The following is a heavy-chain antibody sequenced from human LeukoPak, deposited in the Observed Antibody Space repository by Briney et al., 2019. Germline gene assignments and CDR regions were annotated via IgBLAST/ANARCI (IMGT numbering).Heavy chain of an antibody. CDR3: ARDRPVMITFGGVVIAAY. Sequence: ASVKVSCKASGYTFTSHGINWLRQAPGQGLEWMGWVSGYNGNTDYAQKFQGRVTMTTDRSTNTVYMELRSLRSDDTAVYYCARDRPVMITFGGVVIAAYWGQGTLVSVSS. D-gene: IGHD3-16*01. CDR2: VSGYNGNT. V-gene: IGHV1-18*01. CDR1: GYTFTSHG. J-gene: IGHJ4*02.